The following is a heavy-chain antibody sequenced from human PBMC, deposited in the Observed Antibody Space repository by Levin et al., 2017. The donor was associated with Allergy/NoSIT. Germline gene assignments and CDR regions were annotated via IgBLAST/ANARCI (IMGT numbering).Heavy chain of an antibody. CDR3: ARLTPDLKYYYDSSGYDPLDY. V-gene: IGHV4-39*01. Sequence: SETLSLTCTVSGGSISSSSYYWGWIRQPPGKGLEWIGSIYYSGSTYYNPSLKSRVTISVDTSKNQFSLKLSSVTAADTAVYYCARLTPDLKYYYDSSGYDPLDYWGQGTLVTVSS. J-gene: IGHJ4*02. D-gene: IGHD3-22*01. CDR2: IYYSGST. CDR1: GGSISSSSYY.